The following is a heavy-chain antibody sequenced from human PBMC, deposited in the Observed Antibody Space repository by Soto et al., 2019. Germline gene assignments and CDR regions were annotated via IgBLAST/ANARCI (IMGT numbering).Heavy chain of an antibody. CDR2: ISYDGSNK. D-gene: IGHD3-3*01. CDR1: GFTFSSYA. Sequence: GGSLRLSCAASGFTFSSYAMHWVRQAPGKGLEWVAVISYDGSNKYYADSVKGRFTISRDNSKNTLYLQMNSLRAEDTAVYYCARLYYDFWSGYPYYYYYYAMDVWGHGTTVTVSS. J-gene: IGHJ6*02. CDR3: ARLYYDFWSGYPYYYYYYAMDV. V-gene: IGHV3-30-3*01.